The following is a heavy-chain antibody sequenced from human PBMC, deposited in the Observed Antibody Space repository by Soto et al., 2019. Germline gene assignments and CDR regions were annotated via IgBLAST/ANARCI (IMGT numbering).Heavy chain of an antibody. D-gene: IGHD4-17*01. CDR1: GGSISSHY. J-gene: IGHJ4*02. Sequence: PSETLSLTCTVSGGSISSHYWRWIRQPPGKGLEWIGYIYYSGSTNYNPSLKSRVTISVDTSKNQFSLKLSSVTAADTAVYYCARNYGDYVDYWGQGTLVTVSS. CDR3: ARNYGDYVDY. V-gene: IGHV4-59*08. CDR2: IYYSGST.